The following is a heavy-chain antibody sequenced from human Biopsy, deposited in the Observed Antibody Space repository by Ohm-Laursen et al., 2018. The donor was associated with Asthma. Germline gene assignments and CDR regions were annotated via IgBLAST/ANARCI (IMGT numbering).Heavy chain of an antibody. CDR2: IAYDGSKK. J-gene: IGHJ6*02. D-gene: IGHD1-20*01. CDR3: AKGRYKWNDGYYGLDV. CDR1: GFSFSNYG. V-gene: IGHV3-30*18. Sequence: LRLSCTASGFSFSNYGMHWVRQAPGKGLEWVAVIAYDGSKKYYADSVKGRFTISRDNSKNTLYLQMNSLRGEDTAVYYCAKGRYKWNDGYYGLDVWGQGTTVTVSS.